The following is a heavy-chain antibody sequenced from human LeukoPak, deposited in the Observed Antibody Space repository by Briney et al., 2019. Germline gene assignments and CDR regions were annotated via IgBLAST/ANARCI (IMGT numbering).Heavy chain of an antibody. CDR3: AREGYSGYDYAIDY. CDR2: IKQDGSEK. V-gene: IGHV3-7*01. Sequence: PGGSLRLSCAASGFTFSSYWMSWVRQAPGKGLEWVANIKQDGSEKFYVDSVKGRFTISRDNAKNSLYLQMNSLRAEDTAVYYCAREGYSGYDYAIDYWGQGTLVTVSS. CDR1: GFTFSSYW. J-gene: IGHJ4*02. D-gene: IGHD5-12*01.